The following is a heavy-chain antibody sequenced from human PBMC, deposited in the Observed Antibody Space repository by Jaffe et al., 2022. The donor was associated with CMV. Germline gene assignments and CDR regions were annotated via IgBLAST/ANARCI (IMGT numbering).Heavy chain of an antibody. D-gene: IGHD4-17*01. J-gene: IGHJ3*02. V-gene: IGHV2-26*01. Sequence: QVTLKESGPVLVKPTETLTLTCTVSGFSLSNARMGVSWIRQPPGKALEWLAHIFSNDEKSYSTSLKSRLTISKDTSKSQVVLTMTNMDPVDTATYYCARMETTVVTPFRSASSEPDAFDIWGQGTMVTVSS. CDR1: GFSLSNARMG. CDR2: IFSNDEK. CDR3: ARMETTVVTPFRSASSEPDAFDI.